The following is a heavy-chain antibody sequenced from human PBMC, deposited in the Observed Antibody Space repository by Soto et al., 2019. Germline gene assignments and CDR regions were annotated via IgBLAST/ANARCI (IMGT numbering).Heavy chain of an antibody. CDR1: GGSISSGGYY. V-gene: IGHV4-31*03. Sequence: PSETLSLTCTVSGGSISSGGYYWSWIRQHPGKGLEWIGYIYYGGSTYYNPSLKSRVTISVDTSKNQFSLKLSSVTAADTAVYYCATQTIVATILNWGQGTLVTVSS. CDR3: ATQTIVATILN. D-gene: IGHD5-12*01. J-gene: IGHJ4*02. CDR2: IYYGGST.